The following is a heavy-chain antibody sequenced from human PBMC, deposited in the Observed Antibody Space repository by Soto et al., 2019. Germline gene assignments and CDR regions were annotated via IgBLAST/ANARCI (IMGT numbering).Heavy chain of an antibody. CDR2: ISAYIGNT. V-gene: IGHV1-18*01. CDR3: GRDFGSDLSAPGAVFRC. D-gene: IGHD3-3*01. Sequence: ASVEVSCKASGYTFTSYGITWVRQAPGQGLEWMGWISAYIGNTNYAQNLQGRVIMTTDTSTYTAYMELRSLKSDTQAGYYSGRDFGSDLSAPGAVFRCWGKGT. J-gene: IGHJ6*01. CDR1: GYTFTSYG.